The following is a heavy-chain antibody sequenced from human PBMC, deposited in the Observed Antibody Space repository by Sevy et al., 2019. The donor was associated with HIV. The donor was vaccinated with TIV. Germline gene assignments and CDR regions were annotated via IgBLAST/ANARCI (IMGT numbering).Heavy chain of an antibody. V-gene: IGHV3-30*04. D-gene: IGHD2-2*01. CDR3: ARDRGAVVVVPAAMI. J-gene: IGHJ4*02. CDR1: GFTFSSYA. CDR2: ISYDGSDK. Sequence: GGSLRPSCAASGFTFSSYAMHWVRQAPGKGLEWVTVISYDGSDKYYADSVKGRFTISRDNSKNTLYLQMNSLRTEDTAVYYCARDRGAVVVVPAAMIWGQGTLVTVSS.